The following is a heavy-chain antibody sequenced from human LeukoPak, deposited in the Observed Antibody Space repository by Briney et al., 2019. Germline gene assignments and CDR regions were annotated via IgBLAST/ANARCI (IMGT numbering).Heavy chain of an antibody. CDR3: ARVAKVVPAARAQPHYYYYMDV. J-gene: IGHJ6*03. V-gene: IGHV1-2*06. Sequence: ASVKVSCKASGYTFTGYYMHWVRQAPGQGLEWMGRINPNSGGTNYAQKLQGRVTMTRDTSISTAYMELSRLRSDDTAVYYCARVAKVVPAARAQPHYYYYMDVWGKGTTVTVSS. D-gene: IGHD2-2*01. CDR2: INPNSGGT. CDR1: GYTFTGYY.